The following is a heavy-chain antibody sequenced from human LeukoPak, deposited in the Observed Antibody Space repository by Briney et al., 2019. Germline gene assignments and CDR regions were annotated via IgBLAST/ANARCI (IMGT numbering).Heavy chain of an antibody. Sequence: GSSVKVSCKASGGTFGSYAISWVRQAPGQGLEWMGGIIPIFGTANYAQKFQGRVTITADKSTSTAYMELSSLRSEDTAVYYCARAQALYYYDSSGYYFFDYWGQGTLVTVSS. CDR3: ARAQALYYYDSSGYYFFDY. V-gene: IGHV1-69*06. CDR1: GGTFGSYA. J-gene: IGHJ4*02. CDR2: IIPIFGTA. D-gene: IGHD3-22*01.